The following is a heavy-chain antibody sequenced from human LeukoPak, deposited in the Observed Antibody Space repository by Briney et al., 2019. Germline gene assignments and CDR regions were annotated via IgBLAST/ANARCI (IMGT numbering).Heavy chain of an antibody. J-gene: IGHJ4*02. CDR1: GGSISSNIYS. D-gene: IGHD3-10*01. V-gene: IGHV4-39*01. Sequence: SETLSLTCTVSGGSISSNIYSWGWIRQPPGKGLEWIGSIYYSGNTYYNPSLKSRVTISVDTPKNQFSLKLSSVTAADTAVYYCARQGPYGSGIIDYWGQGTLVTVSS. CDR3: ARQGPYGSGIIDY. CDR2: IYYSGNT.